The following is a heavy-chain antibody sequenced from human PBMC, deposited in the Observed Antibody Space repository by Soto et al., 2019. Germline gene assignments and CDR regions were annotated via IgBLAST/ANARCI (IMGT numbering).Heavy chain of an antibody. Sequence: QVQLVESGGGVVQPGRSLRLSCAAFGFTFSSYGMHWVRQAPGKGLEWVAVIWYDGSNKYYADFVKGRFTISRDNSKNTLYLQMNSLRAEDTAVYYCARWGIAAGDYWGQGTLGTVSS. CDR3: ARWGIAAGDY. V-gene: IGHV3-33*01. CDR1: GFTFSSYG. CDR2: IWYDGSNK. D-gene: IGHD6-13*01. J-gene: IGHJ4*02.